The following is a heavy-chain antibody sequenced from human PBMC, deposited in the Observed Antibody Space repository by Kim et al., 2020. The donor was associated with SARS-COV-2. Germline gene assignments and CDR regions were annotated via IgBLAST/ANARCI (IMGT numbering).Heavy chain of an antibody. CDR3: ARDLPRRIPTRGQADV. D-gene: IGHD3-3*01. J-gene: IGHJ6*02. CDR1: GFTFSSYE. Sequence: GGSLRLSCVASGFTFSSYEMNWVRQAPGKGLEWVSYISSSGSTIYYADSVKGRFTISRDNAKNSLYLQMNSLRAEDTAVYYCARDLPRRIPTRGQADVWGQGTTVTVSS. CDR2: ISSSGSTI. V-gene: IGHV3-48*03.